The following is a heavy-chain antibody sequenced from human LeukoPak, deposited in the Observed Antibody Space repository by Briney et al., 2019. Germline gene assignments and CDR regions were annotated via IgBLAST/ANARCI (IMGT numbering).Heavy chain of an antibody. Sequence: GGSLRLSCAASGFTFSSYAMHWVRQAPGKGLEWVAVISYDGSNKYYADSVKGRFTISRDNSKNTLYLQMNSLRAEDTAVYYCARDRYPGWPKREYSYTDSWAQETRVTVSS. D-gene: IGHD5-18*01. J-gene: IGHJ4*02. V-gene: IGHV3-30*04. CDR1: GFTFSSYA. CDR3: ARDRYPGWPKREYSYTDS. CDR2: ISYDGSNK.